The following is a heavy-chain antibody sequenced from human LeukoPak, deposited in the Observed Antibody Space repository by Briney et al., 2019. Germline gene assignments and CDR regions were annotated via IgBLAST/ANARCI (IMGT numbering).Heavy chain of an antibody. CDR2: IDWDDNK. V-gene: IGHV2-70*01. J-gene: IGHJ4*02. CDR3: ARYLYGDSASYFDY. Sequence: SGPALVKPTQALTLTCTFSGFSLSTRRMSVSWIRQPPGKALEWLALIDWDDNKYYNASLGTRLAISKDTSKNQVVLTMTNMDPVNTATYFCARYLYGDSASYFDYWGQGSLVIVSS. CDR1: GFSLSTRRMS. D-gene: IGHD4-17*01.